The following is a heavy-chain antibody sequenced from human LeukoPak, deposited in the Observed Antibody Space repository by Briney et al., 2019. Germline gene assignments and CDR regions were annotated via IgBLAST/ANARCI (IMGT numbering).Heavy chain of an antibody. V-gene: IGHV1-18*01. D-gene: IGHD1-26*01. J-gene: IGHJ5*02. CDR3: ARDKLWEPRFGSPFDP. CDR1: GYTFTSYG. Sequence: ASVKVSCKASGYTFTSYGISWVRQAPGQGLEWMGWISAYNGNTNYAQKLQGRVTVTTDTSTSTAYMELRSLRSDDTAVYYCARDKLWEPRFGSPFDPWGQGTLVTVSS. CDR2: ISAYNGNT.